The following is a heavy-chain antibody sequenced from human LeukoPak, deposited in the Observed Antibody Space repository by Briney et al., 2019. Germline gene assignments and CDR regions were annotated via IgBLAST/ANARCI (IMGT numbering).Heavy chain of an antibody. J-gene: IGHJ5*02. Sequence: GASVKVSCKASGYTFTNYGVTWVRQAPGQGLEWMGWISAFNDNTDYAQKFQGRVTLTTDKSTSTAYMEMRSLRSDDTAVYYCARDLLTDSVFYASGPPRFDPWGQGTLITVSS. V-gene: IGHV1-18*01. CDR1: GYTFTNYG. CDR2: ISAFNDNT. CDR3: ARDLLTDSVFYASGPPRFDP. D-gene: IGHD3-10*01.